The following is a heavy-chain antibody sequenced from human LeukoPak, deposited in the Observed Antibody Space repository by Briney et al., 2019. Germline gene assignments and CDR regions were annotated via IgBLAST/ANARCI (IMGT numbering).Heavy chain of an antibody. CDR1: GFAFNSYA. Sequence: GGSLRLSCAASGFAFNSYAMTWVRQAPGKGLEWVPTISGDTGTTCFADSVKGRFTISRDNSKNTLYLQMNSLRAEDTAVYYCAKVGSSTWYMYYFDYWGQGALVTVSS. J-gene: IGHJ4*02. CDR2: ISGDTGTT. V-gene: IGHV3-23*01. D-gene: IGHD6-13*01. CDR3: AKVGSSTWYMYYFDY.